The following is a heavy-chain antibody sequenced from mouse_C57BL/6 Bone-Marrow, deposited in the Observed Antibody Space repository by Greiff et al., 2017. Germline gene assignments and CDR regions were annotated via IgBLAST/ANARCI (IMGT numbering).Heavy chain of an antibody. CDR2: IYPGDGNT. D-gene: IGHD2-1*01. Sequence: VQLQQSGAELVRPGASVKLSCTASGFNIKDYYMHWVKQRPEPGLEWIGRIYPGDGNTDYPPKFQGKATMTADKSSNTAYLQLSSLTSEDTAVYCCTTGGNVVAYWGQGTLVTVSA. V-gene: IGHV14-1*01. CDR3: TTGGNVVAY. CDR1: GFNIKDYY. J-gene: IGHJ3*01.